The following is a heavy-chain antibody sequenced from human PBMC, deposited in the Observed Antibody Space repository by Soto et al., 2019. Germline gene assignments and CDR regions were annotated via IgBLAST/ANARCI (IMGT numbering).Heavy chain of an antibody. J-gene: IGHJ4*02. V-gene: IGHV3-33*01. D-gene: IGHD3-10*01. Sequence: QVQLVESGGGVVQPGRSLRLSCAASGFIFSNYAMHWVRQAPGQGLEWVALIWSGGSYENYAESVKGRFTISRDNSKNPLYVQMNGLRVEDTSLYFCARGTGSRSFLIDYWGQGTLVTVSS. CDR2: IWSGGSYE. CDR1: GFIFSNYA. CDR3: ARGTGSRSFLIDY.